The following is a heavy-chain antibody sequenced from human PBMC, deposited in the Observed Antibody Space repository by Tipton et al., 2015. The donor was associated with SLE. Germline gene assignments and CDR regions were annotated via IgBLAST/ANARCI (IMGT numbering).Heavy chain of an antibody. V-gene: IGHV4-39*07. CDR3: ASPAYYDFWSDSDAFDS. Sequence: TLSLTCTVSGGSISSGDYYWSWIRQPPGKGLEWIGEINHSGSTNYNPSLKSRVTISVDTSKNQFSLKLSSVTAADTAVYYCASPAYYDFWSDSDAFDSWGQGSLVTVSS. J-gene: IGHJ4*02. D-gene: IGHD3-3*01. CDR1: GGSISSGDYY. CDR2: INHSGST.